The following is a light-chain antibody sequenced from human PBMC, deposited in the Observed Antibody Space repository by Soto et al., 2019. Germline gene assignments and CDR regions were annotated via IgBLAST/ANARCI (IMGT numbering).Light chain of an antibody. CDR2: DAF. J-gene: IGKJ4*01. CDR3: QQVASFPLT. Sequence: DIQMTQSPSSVSASVGDRVTITCRASRGISGLLAWYQQKPGRAPKLLIFDAFNLQSGVPSRFSGSGSGTDFTLTISNLQSEDFATYYCQQVASFPLTVGGGTKVE. CDR1: RGISGL. V-gene: IGKV1-12*01.